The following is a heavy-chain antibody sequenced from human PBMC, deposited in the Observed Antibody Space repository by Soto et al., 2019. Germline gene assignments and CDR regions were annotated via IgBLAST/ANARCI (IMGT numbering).Heavy chain of an antibody. D-gene: IGHD3-3*01. V-gene: IGHV4-34*01. J-gene: IGHJ5*02. CDR2: INHSGST. Sequence: SETLSLTCAVYGGSFSGYYWSWIRQPPGKGLEWIGEINHSGSTNYNPSLKSRVTISVDTSKNQFSLKLSSVTAADTAVYYCAGMYHDFWSGYNWFDPWGQGTLVTVSS. CDR3: AGMYHDFWSGYNWFDP. CDR1: GGSFSGYY.